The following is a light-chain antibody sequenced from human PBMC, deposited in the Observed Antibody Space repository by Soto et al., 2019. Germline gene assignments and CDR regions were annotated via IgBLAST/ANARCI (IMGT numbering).Light chain of an antibody. CDR3: SSYTSVSTHV. CDR2: EVT. CDR1: RSDVGGYDY. J-gene: IGLJ1*01. Sequence: QSALTQPASESGSPGQSITISCTGTRSDVGGYDYVSWYQQHPGKAPKLMIYEVTNRPSGVSNRFSGSKSGNTASLTISGLQAEDEADYYCSSYTSVSTHVFGTGTKVTAL. V-gene: IGLV2-14*01.